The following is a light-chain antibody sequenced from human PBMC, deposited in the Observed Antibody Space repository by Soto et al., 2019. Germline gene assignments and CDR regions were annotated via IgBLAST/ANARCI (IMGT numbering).Light chain of an antibody. J-gene: IGLJ1*01. CDR1: SSNIGSHT. V-gene: IGLV1-44*01. CDR2: RDN. CDR3: AAWDDNLPGYV. Sequence: QSVLIQPPSASGTPGQRVTISCSGSSSNIGSHTVNWYQQLPGTAPKLLICRDNQRPSGVPDRFSGSKSGTSASLAISGLQSEDEADYYCAAWDDNLPGYVFGIGTKVTVL.